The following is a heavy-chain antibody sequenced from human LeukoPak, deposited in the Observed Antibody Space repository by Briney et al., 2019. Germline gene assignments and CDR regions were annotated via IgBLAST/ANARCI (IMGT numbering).Heavy chain of an antibody. CDR1: GFTFSSYW. D-gene: IGHD6-19*01. V-gene: IGHV3-9*01. Sequence: GGSLRLSCAASGFTFSSYWMSWVRQAPGKGLEWVSGISWNSGGIVYADSVKGRFTISRDNAKNSLYLQMNSLRAEDTALYYCAKGLSSGWRTFGYWGQGTLVTVSS. J-gene: IGHJ4*02. CDR3: AKGLSSGWRTFGY. CDR2: ISWNSGGI.